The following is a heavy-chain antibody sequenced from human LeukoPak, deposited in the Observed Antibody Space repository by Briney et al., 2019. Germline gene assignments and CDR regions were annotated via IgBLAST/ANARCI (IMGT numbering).Heavy chain of an antibody. CDR2: IKQDGTEK. Sequence: GESLRLSCAFTFTTYWLGWVRQPPGKGLEWVANIKQDGTEKYYVDSVKGRFTISRDNAKNSLYLQMNRLRAEDTAVYYCAREGSQSASATYPGNDWGQGTLVTVSS. CDR1: TFTTYW. CDR3: AREGSQSASATYPGND. J-gene: IGHJ4*02. V-gene: IGHV3-7*01. D-gene: IGHD3-10*01.